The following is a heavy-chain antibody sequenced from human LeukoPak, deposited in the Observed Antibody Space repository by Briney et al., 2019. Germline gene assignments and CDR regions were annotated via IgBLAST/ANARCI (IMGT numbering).Heavy chain of an antibody. CDR3: ARDQGGNYYGSGSYP. D-gene: IGHD3-10*01. CDR2: IYYSGST. V-gene: IGHV4-39*07. CDR1: GGSISSSTSGWGWY. J-gene: IGHJ5*02. Sequence: SETLSLTCTVSGGSISSSTSGWGWYWGWIRQPPGKGLEWIGSIYYSGSTYYNPSLKGRVTISVDTSKNQFSLKLSSVTAADTAVYYCARDQGGNYYGSGSYPWGQGTLVTVSS.